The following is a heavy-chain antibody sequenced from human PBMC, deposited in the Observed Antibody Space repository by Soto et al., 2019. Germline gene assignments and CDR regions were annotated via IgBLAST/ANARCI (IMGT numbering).Heavy chain of an antibody. Sequence: ASVKVSCKASGYTFTSYGISWVRQAPGQGLEWMGWISAYNGNTNYAQKLQGRVTMTTDTSTSTAYMELRSLRSDDTAVYYCARAPGYCSSTSCYYYYYYMDVWGKGTTVTVSS. D-gene: IGHD2-2*01. CDR2: ISAYNGNT. V-gene: IGHV1-18*01. J-gene: IGHJ6*03. CDR3: ARAPGYCSSTSCYYYYYYMDV. CDR1: GYTFTSYG.